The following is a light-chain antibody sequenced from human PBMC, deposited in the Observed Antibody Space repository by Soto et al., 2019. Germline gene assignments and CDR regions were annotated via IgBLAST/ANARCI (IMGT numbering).Light chain of an antibody. V-gene: IGKV1-27*01. J-gene: IGKJ1*01. Sequence: DIPMTQSPSSLSASVGDRVTITCRASQGISKSLAWYQQKPGKAPKLLIYAASTLQSGVPSRFSGSGSGTDFTLTISSLQPEDVATYYCQKYNSAPPWTFGQGTKVEIK. CDR3: QKYNSAPPWT. CDR2: AAS. CDR1: QGISKS.